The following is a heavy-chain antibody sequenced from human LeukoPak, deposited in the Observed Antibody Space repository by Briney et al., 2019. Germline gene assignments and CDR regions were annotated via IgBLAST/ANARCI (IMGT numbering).Heavy chain of an antibody. V-gene: IGHV4-59*01. J-gene: IGHJ3*02. CDR3: ARASSGWAGDAFDI. D-gene: IGHD6-19*01. CDR2: IYYSWST. CDR1: GGSISSYY. Sequence: SETLSLTCTVSGGSISSYYWSWIRQPPGKGLEWIGYIYYSWSTNYNPSLKSRVTISVDTSKNQFSLKLSSVTAADTAVYYCARASSGWAGDAFDIWGQGTMVTVSS.